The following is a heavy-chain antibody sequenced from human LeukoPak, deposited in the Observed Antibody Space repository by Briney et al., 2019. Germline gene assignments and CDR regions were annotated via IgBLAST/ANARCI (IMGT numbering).Heavy chain of an antibody. J-gene: IGHJ4*02. V-gene: IGHV1-18*01. Sequence: KVQGRVTMTTDTSTTTAYMELSSLRSEDTAVYYCARDRDYGGNSRYFDYWGQGTLVTVSS. CDR3: ARDRDYGGNSRYFDY. D-gene: IGHD4-23*01.